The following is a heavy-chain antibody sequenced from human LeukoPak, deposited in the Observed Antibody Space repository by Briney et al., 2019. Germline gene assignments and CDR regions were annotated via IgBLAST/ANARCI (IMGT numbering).Heavy chain of an antibody. Sequence: SETLSLTCTVSGGSISRYYWSWIRQPPGKGLEWIGYIYSSGSTNYNPSLKSRVTMSVDTSKNQFSLKLSSVTAADTAMYYCARAPSLRFFDYWGQGTLVTVSS. CDR3: ARAPSLRFFDY. J-gene: IGHJ4*02. CDR2: IYSSGST. CDR1: GGSISRYY. D-gene: IGHD3-3*01. V-gene: IGHV4-59*01.